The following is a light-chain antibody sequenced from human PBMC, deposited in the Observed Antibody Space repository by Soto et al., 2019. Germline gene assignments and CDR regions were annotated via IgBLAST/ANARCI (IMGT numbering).Light chain of an antibody. CDR2: AAS. J-gene: IGKJ4*01. CDR3: QQFNVYPLT. CDR1: QGIRDF. V-gene: IGKV1-9*01. Sequence: DIQLTQSPSFLSASVGDRVTITCRASQGIRDFLAWYQKKPGQPPKLLIYAASTLQTGVPPRFSGLASGPEFTLIIRNLQPADFAAYDCQQFNVYPLTFGGGTKVEIK.